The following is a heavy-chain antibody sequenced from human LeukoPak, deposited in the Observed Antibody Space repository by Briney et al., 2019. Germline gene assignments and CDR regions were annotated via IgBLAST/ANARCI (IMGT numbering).Heavy chain of an antibody. CDR1: GFTLSNYA. CDR2: ISSSGSGGNT. V-gene: IGHV3-23*01. J-gene: IGHJ2*01. Sequence: GGSLRLSCVASGFTLSNYAMSWARQAPGKGLEWVSGISSSGSGGNTYYADSVKGRFTISRDSSKNTLSLQMNTLRAEDTAIYYCAKDRTVGVSYWYFDLWGRGTLVTVSS. CDR3: AKDRTVGVSYWYFDL. D-gene: IGHD4-23*01.